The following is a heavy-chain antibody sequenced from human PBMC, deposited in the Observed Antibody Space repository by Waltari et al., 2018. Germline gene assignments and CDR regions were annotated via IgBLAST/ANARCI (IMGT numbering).Heavy chain of an antibody. CDR3: AREGGAAADTFNWFDP. J-gene: IGHJ5*02. V-gene: IGHV4-61*02. CDR2: IYTSGST. Sequence: QVQLQESGPGLVKPSQTLSLTCTVSGGSISSGSYYWSWIRQPAGKGLEWIGRIYTSGSTNYNPSLKSRVTISVDTSKNQFSLKLSSVTAADTAVYYCAREGGAAADTFNWFDPWGQGTLVIVSS. D-gene: IGHD6-13*01. CDR1: GGSISSGSYY.